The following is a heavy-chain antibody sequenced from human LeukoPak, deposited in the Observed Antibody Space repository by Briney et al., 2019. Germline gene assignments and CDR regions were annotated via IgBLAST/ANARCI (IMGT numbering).Heavy chain of an antibody. D-gene: IGHD3-3*01. J-gene: IGHJ2*01. CDR2: IYNSLTT. Sequence: SETLALNCSVSGSSVTSHFWSWIRQPPGKQPESIGMIYNSLTTNYRPSLKSRVTISVDASKNQLSLKLSSVTAADTAVYYCARGQILYYDFWSGYYTSRYFDLWGRGTLVTVSS. V-gene: IGHV4-59*02. CDR3: ARGQILYYDFWSGYYTSRYFDL. CDR1: GSSVTSHF.